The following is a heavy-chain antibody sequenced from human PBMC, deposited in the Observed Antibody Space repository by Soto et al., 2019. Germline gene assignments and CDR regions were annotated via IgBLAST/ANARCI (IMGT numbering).Heavy chain of an antibody. D-gene: IGHD3-10*01. J-gene: IGHJ6*02. CDR1: GGTFSSYA. CDR3: ASPGERATLYYYGSGPRPYYYGMDV. Sequence: VKVSCKASGGTFSSYAISWVRQAPGQGLEWMGGIIPIFGTANYAQKFQGRVTITADESTSTAYMELSSLRSEDTAVYYCASPGERATLYYYGSGPRPYYYGMDVWGQGTTVTVSS. CDR2: IIPIFGTA. V-gene: IGHV1-69*13.